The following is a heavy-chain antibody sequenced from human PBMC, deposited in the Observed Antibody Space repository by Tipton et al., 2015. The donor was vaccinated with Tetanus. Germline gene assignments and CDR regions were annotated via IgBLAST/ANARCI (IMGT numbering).Heavy chain of an antibody. CDR3: ARVVGAAAGTKVDY. V-gene: IGHV4-39*07. Sequence: TLSLTCTVSGDSISSRNSYWGWIRQPPGKGLEWVGSIYYSGSTYYNPSLKSRVTISVDTSKNQFSLKLSSVTAADTAVYYCARVVGAAAGTKVDYWGQGTLVTVSS. J-gene: IGHJ4*02. D-gene: IGHD6-13*01. CDR1: GDSISSRNSY. CDR2: IYYSGST.